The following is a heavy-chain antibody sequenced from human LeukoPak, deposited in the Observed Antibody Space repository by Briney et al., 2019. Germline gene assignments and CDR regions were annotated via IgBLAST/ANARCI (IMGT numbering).Heavy chain of an antibody. Sequence: PSETLSLTCTVSGGSISSSSHYWGWIRQPPGKGLEWIGSIYYSGNTYYNPSLKSRVSISVDTSKKQFSLNLSSVTAADTAVYYCARQLHDGSNLYNWFDPWGQGTLVTVSS. D-gene: IGHD4-11*01. CDR2: IYYSGNT. J-gene: IGHJ5*02. CDR3: ARQLHDGSNLYNWFDP. CDR1: GGSISSSSHY. V-gene: IGHV4-39*01.